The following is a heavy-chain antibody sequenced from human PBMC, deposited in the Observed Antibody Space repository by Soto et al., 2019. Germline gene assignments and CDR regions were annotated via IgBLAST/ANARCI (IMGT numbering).Heavy chain of an antibody. J-gene: IGHJ1*01. D-gene: IGHD3-22*01. CDR1: GYTFTGYY. CDR3: AIEKLDYSSSLVVDAEYFQH. V-gene: IGHV1-2*02. Sequence: ASVKVSCKASGYTFTGYYMHWVRQAPGQGLEWMGWINPNSGGTNYAQKFQGRVTMTRDTSISTAYMELSRLRSDDTAVYYCAIEKLDYSSSLVVDAEYFQHWGQGTLVTVSS. CDR2: INPNSGGT.